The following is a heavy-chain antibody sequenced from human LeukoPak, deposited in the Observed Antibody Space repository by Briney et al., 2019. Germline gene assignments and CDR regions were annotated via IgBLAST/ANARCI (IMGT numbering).Heavy chain of an antibody. J-gene: IGHJ2*01. D-gene: IGHD5-24*01. CDR3: ARDWEGGYNLWYFDL. Sequence: SVKVSCKASGGTFSSYAISWVRQAPGQGLEWMGGIIPIFGTANHAQKFQGRVTITADESTSTAYMELSSLRSEDTAVYYCARDWEGGYNLWYFDLWGRGTLVTVSS. V-gene: IGHV1-69*13. CDR1: GGTFSSYA. CDR2: IIPIFGTA.